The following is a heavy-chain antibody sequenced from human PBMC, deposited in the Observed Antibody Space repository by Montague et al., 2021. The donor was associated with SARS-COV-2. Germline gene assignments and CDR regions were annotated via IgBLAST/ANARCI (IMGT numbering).Heavy chain of an antibody. CDR2: INHSGST. CDR1: GGSFSGYY. CDR3: ARAPTIFGVVITNFDY. Sequence: SETLSLTCAVYGGSFSGYYWSWIRQPPGKGLEWIGEINHSGSTNYNPSLKSRVTISVDTSKNQFSLKLSSVTAADTAVYYCARAPTIFGVVITNFDYWGQGTLVTVSS. D-gene: IGHD3-3*01. J-gene: IGHJ4*02. V-gene: IGHV4-34*01.